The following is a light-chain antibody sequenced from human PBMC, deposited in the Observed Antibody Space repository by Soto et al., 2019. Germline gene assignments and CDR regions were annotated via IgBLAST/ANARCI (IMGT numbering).Light chain of an antibody. Sequence: QSVLTQPACVSGSPGQSITISFSGTSGDVGNFNLVSWYQQHPGKAPTPMIYEATKRHSGVSSRFSGSKSGNTGSLTISGLRSEDEADYHCCSYAGASTSVFGTGTKVTVL. V-gene: IGLV2-23*01. J-gene: IGLJ1*01. CDR1: SGDVGNFNL. CDR2: EAT. CDR3: CSYAGASTSV.